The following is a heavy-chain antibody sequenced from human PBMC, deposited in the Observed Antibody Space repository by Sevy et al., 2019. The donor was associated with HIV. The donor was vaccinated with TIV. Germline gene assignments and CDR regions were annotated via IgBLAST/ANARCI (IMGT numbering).Heavy chain of an antibody. V-gene: IGHV3-30*18. CDR3: AKDLNCTGGVCVDY. D-gene: IGHD2-8*02. CDR1: GFTFSSYG. J-gene: IGHJ4*02. Sequence: GGSLRLSCAASGFTFSSYGMHWVRQAPGKGLEWVAVISYDGSNKYYADSVKGRFTISRDNSKNTLYLQMNSLRAEDTVVYYCAKDLNCTGGVCVDYWGQGTLVTVSS. CDR2: ISYDGSNK.